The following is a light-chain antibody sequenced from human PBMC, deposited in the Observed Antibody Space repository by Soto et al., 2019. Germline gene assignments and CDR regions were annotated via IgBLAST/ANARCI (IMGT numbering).Light chain of an antibody. V-gene: IGLV1-40*01. CDR1: SSNIGAGFD. Sequence: QAVVTQPPSVSGAPGQRVTVSCTGSSSNIGAGFDVHWYQQLPGTAPKLLIYGNNNRPSGVPDRFSGSKSGTSASLAITGLQAEDEADYYCQSYDSSLSGGIFGTGTKLTVL. CDR2: GNN. J-gene: IGLJ1*01. CDR3: QSYDSSLSGGI.